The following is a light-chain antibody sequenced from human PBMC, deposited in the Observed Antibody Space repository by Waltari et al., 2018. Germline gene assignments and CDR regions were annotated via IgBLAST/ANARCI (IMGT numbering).Light chain of an antibody. CDR2: KAS. Sequence: DIQMTQSPSSLSASIGDRVTFTCRASQSISSWLAWYQQKPGKAPKLLISKASTLESGVPARFSGSGSGTEFSLTISSLQPDDFATYYCQQYTSFSLTFGGGTTVESK. J-gene: IGKJ4*01. V-gene: IGKV1-5*03. CDR3: QQYTSFSLT. CDR1: QSISSW.